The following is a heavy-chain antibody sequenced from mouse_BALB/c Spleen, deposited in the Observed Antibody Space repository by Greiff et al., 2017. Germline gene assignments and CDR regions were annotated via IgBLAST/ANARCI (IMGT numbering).Heavy chain of an antibody. CDR1: GYTFTSYT. D-gene: IGHD2-10*02. CDR2: INPSSGYT. J-gene: IGHJ2*01. CDR3: ARREYGNLDY. V-gene: IGHV1-4*02. Sequence: VQLQQSAAELARPGASVKMSCKASGYTFTSYTMHWVKQRPGQGLEWIGYINPSSGYTEYNQKFKDKTTLTADKSSSTAYMQLSSLTSEDSAVYYCARREYGNLDYWGQGTTLTVSS.